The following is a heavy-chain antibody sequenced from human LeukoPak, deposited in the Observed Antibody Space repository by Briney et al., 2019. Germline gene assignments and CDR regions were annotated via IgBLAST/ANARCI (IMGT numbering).Heavy chain of an antibody. D-gene: IGHD3-22*01. J-gene: IGHJ4*02. Sequence: PGGSLRLSCAASGFTFSSYSMNWVRQAPGKGLEWVSYISSSSSTIYYADSVKGRFTISRDNAKNSLYLQMNSLRAEDTAVYYCASLARYDSSGLSKGDDYWGQGTLVTVSS. CDR3: ASLARYDSSGLSKGDDY. V-gene: IGHV3-48*01. CDR2: ISSSSSTI. CDR1: GFTFSSYS.